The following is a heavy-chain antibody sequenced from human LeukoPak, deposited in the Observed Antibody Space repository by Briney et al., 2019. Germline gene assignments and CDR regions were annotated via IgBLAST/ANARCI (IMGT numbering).Heavy chain of an antibody. CDR3: ARDGRAGSLFAY. J-gene: IGHJ4*02. V-gene: IGHV4-59*01. Sequence: SETLSLTCTVSSGSISGYNWSWIRQPPGKGLERVGYISYSGSTNYNPSLKSRVTISVDTSKNQFSLKLSSVTAADTAIYYCARDGRAGSLFAYWGQGTLVTVSS. CDR2: ISYSGST. CDR1: SGSISGYN. D-gene: IGHD6-19*01.